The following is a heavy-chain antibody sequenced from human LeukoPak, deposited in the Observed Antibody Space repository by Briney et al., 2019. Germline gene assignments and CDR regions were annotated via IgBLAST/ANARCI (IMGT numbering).Heavy chain of an antibody. D-gene: IGHD3-9*01. J-gene: IGHJ4*02. CDR1: GGTFSSYA. Sequence: SVKVSCKASGGTFSSYAISWVRQAPGQGLEWMGGIIPIFGTANYAQKFQGRVTITADKSTSTAYMELSSLRSEDTAVYYCARGPFDLHRFDYWGQGTLVTVSS. CDR2: IIPIFGTA. V-gene: IGHV1-69*06. CDR3: ARGPFDLHRFDY.